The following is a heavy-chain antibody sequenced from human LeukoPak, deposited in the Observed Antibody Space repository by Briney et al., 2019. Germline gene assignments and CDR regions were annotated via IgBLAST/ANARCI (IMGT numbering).Heavy chain of an antibody. CDR2: IYYSGST. CDR3: ARLDDYSNYGH. J-gene: IGHJ1*01. V-gene: IGHV4-30-4*01. CDR1: GGSISSGDYY. Sequence: PSETLSLTCTVSGGSISSGDYYWSWIRQPPGKGLEWIGYIYYSGSTYYNPSLKSRVTISVDTSKNQFSLKLSSVTAADTAVYYCARLDDYSNYGHWGQGTLVTVSS. D-gene: IGHD4-11*01.